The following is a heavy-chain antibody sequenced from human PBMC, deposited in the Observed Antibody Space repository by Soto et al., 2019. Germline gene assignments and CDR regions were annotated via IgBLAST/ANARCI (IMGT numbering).Heavy chain of an antibody. CDR3: ARVPGP. Sequence: QLHLQESGSGLVKPSQTLSLTCAVSGGSISSGGYSWSWIRQPPGTGLEWIGYIYHSGCTYYNPSLKSGVTISVDRSKNQFSLKLSSVTAADTAVYSCARVPGPWGQGTLVTVSS. D-gene: IGHD3-10*01. V-gene: IGHV4-30-2*01. CDR1: GGSISSGGYS. J-gene: IGHJ5*02. CDR2: IYHSGCT.